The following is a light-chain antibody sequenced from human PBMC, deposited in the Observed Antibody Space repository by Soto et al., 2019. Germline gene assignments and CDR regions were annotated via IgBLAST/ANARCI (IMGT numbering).Light chain of an antibody. CDR2: DVN. CDR3: SSYTSSSTWV. J-gene: IGLJ3*02. Sequence: QSALTQPASVSGSPGQSITISCTGTSSDVGAYNYVSWYQQHPGKAPKLMIYDVNNRPSGVSDRFSGSKSGNTASLTISGLQAEDEAEYYCSSYTSSSTWVFGGGTKLTVL. V-gene: IGLV2-14*01. CDR1: SSDVGAYNY.